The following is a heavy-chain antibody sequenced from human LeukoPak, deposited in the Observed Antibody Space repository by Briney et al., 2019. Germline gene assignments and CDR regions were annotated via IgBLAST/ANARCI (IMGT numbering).Heavy chain of an antibody. CDR3: AREPIYYDILTADYYYYYGMDV. CDR2: INPSGGST. D-gene: IGHD3-9*01. J-gene: IGHJ6*02. CDR1: GYTFTSYY. Sequence: ASVKVSCKASGYTFTSYYRHWVRQAPGQGLEWMGIINPSGGSTSCAQKFQGRVTMTRDTSTSTVYMELSSLRSEDTAVYYCAREPIYYDILTADYYYYYGMDVWGQGTTVTVSS. V-gene: IGHV1-46*01.